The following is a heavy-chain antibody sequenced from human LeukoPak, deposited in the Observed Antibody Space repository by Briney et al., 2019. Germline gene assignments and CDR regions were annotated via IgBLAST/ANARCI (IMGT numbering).Heavy chain of an antibody. CDR1: GGSISSSSYY. D-gene: IGHD2-15*01. Sequence: SETLSLTCTVSGGSISSSSYYWGWIRQPPGKGLEWIGSIYYSGSAYHNPSLKSRVTISVDTSKNQFSLKLSSVTAADTAVYYCARQHRYCSGGSCYSGEFAYWGQGTLVTVSS. J-gene: IGHJ4*02. CDR2: IYYSGSA. V-gene: IGHV4-39*01. CDR3: ARQHRYCSGGSCYSGEFAY.